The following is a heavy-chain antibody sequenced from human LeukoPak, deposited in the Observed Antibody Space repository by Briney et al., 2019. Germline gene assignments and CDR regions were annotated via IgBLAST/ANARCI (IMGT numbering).Heavy chain of an antibody. CDR3: AFTMVRGLTSMYYFDF. CDR2: FNPENGNT. D-gene: IGHD3-10*01. Sequence: GASVKVSCKASGYTFTGYYMHWVRQAPGQGLEWMGWFNPENGNTNYAQKVQGRVTMTTDTSTSTAYMELRSLRSDDTAVYYCAFTMVRGLTSMYYFDFWGQGTLVTVSS. CDR1: GYTFTGYY. J-gene: IGHJ4*02. V-gene: IGHV1-18*04.